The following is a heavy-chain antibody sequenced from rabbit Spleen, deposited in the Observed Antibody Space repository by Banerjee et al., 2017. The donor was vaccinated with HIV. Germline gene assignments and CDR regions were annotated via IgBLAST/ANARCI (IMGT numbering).Heavy chain of an antibody. CDR2: IGTGSSGST. D-gene: IGHD4-2*01. V-gene: IGHV1S45*01. CDR3: ARTYAGAGYARDL. CDR1: GFDFSNNA. J-gene: IGHJ3*01. Sequence: QEQLVESGGDLVQPEGSLTLTCTASGFDFSNNAMCWVRQAPGKGLEWIACIGTGSSGSTYYASWAKGRFTISKTSSTTVTLQMTSLTAADTATYFCARTYAGAGYARDLWGQGTLVTVS.